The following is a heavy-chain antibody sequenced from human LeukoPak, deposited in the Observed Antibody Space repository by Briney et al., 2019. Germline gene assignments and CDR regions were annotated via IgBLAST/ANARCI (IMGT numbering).Heavy chain of an antibody. CDR3: AKRSRTYDYFDN. V-gene: IGHV3-23*01. D-gene: IGHD3-16*01. Sequence: GGSLRLSCAASGFTFSSYGMIWVRQAPGKGLDWVSIIGDSGFTTYYGDSVKGRFVTSRDSSGNTLYLQMNSLRAEDTAVYYCAKRSRTYDYFDNWGQGTLVTVSS. CDR1: GFTFSSYG. J-gene: IGHJ4*02. CDR2: IGDSGFTT.